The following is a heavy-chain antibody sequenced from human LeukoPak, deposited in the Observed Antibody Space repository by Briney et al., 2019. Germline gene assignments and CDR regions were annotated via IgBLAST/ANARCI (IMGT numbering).Heavy chain of an antibody. D-gene: IGHD6-19*01. CDR3: ARRLSTVAGTFSFDI. V-gene: IGHV4-34*01. Sequence: SETLSLTCTVSGGSINNYYWSWIRQPPGKGLEWIGEINHSGSTNYNPSLKSRVTISVDTSKNQFSLKLSSVTAADTAVYYCARRLSTVAGTFSFDIWGQGTMVTVSS. CDR1: GGSINNYY. J-gene: IGHJ3*02. CDR2: INHSGST.